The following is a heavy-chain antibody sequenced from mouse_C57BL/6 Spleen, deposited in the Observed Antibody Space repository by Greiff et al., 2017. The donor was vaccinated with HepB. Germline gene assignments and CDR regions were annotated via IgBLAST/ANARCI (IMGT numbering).Heavy chain of an antibody. Sequence: EVQLQQSGPELVKPGASVKISCKASGYTFTDYYMNWVKQSHGKSLEWIGDINPNNGGTSYNQKFKGKATLTVDKSSSTAYMELRSLTSEDSAVYYCARREAYYYGSSYWGQGTTLTVSS. CDR2: INPNNGGT. J-gene: IGHJ2*01. CDR3: ARREAYYYGSSY. D-gene: IGHD1-1*01. V-gene: IGHV1-26*01. CDR1: GYTFTDYY.